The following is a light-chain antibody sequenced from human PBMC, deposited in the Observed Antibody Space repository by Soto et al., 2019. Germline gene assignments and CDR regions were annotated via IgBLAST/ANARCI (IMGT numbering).Light chain of an antibody. CDR2: DDI. CDR3: QVWDSAVI. CDR1: DIGSKS. Sequence: SYVLTQPPSVSVAPGQTARITCGGNDIGSKSVHWHQLKPGQAPVVVVYDDIVRPSGIPERFTGSNSGNTATLTVSRVEAGDEADYYCQVWDSAVIFGGGTKLTVL. J-gene: IGLJ2*01. V-gene: IGLV3-21*02.